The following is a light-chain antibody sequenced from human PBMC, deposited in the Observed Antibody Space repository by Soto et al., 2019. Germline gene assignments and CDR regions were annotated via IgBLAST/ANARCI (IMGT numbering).Light chain of an antibody. J-gene: IGKJ1*01. CDR3: QQRSNWPWT. CDR1: QSISSY. Sequence: LVLTQAPGPPSLSSGGRATLSSRASQSISSYLAWYQQKTGQAPRILIYDASNRDTGIPARFSGSGSGTDFTLTISRLEPEDFAVYFCQQRSNWPWTFGQGTKVDIK. CDR2: DAS. V-gene: IGKV3-11*01.